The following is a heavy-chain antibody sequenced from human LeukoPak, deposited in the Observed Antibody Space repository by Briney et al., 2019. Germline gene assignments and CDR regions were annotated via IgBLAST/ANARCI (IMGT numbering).Heavy chain of an antibody. CDR2: IKQDGSER. D-gene: IGHD3-10*01. CDR3: ARAGSHWHYVY. V-gene: IGHV3-7*01. J-gene: IGHJ4*02. Sequence: GGSLRLSCAASGLTFSGFSMSWVRQSPTKGLEWVANIKQDGSERYYVDSVKGRFTISRDNAKNSLSLQMNNLRVEDTAVYYCARAGSHWHYVYWGQGTVVTVSS. CDR1: GLTFSGFS.